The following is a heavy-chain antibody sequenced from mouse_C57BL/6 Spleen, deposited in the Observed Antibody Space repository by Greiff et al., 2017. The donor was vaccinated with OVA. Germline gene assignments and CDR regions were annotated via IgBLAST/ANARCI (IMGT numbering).Heavy chain of an antibody. D-gene: IGHD1-1*01. V-gene: IGHV5-9*01. Sequence: EVQVVESGGGLVKPGASLKLSCAASGFTFSSYTMSWVRQTPEKRLEWVATISGGGGNTYYPDSVKGRFTISRDNAKNTLYLQMSSLRSEDTALCDCARLRYYYGLDYWGQGTTLTVSS. CDR3: ARLRYYYGLDY. CDR1: GFTFSSYT. J-gene: IGHJ2*01. CDR2: ISGGGGNT.